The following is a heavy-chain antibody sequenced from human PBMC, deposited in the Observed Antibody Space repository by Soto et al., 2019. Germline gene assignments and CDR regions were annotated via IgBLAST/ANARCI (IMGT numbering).Heavy chain of an antibody. J-gene: IGHJ6*02. D-gene: IGHD3-10*01. Sequence: EVQLVESGGGLVQPGGSLRLSCAASGFTFSSYSMNWVRQAPGKGLEWVSYISSSSSTIYYADSVKGRFTISRDNAKNSLYLQMNRLRDEDTAVYYCARVEEWFGGYYYYGMDVWGQGTTVTVSS. CDR2: ISSSSSTI. V-gene: IGHV3-48*02. CDR1: GFTFSSYS. CDR3: ARVEEWFGGYYYYGMDV.